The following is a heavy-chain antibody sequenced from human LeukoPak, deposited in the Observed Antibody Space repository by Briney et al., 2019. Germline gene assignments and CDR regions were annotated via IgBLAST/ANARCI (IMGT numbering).Heavy chain of an antibody. CDR2: IIPILGIA. CDR1: GGTFSSYA. V-gene: IGHV1-69*04. D-gene: IGHD3-10*01. Sequence: SVKVSCKASGGTFSSYAISWVRQAPGQGLEWMGRIIPILGIANYAQKFQGRVTITADRSTSTAYMELSSLRSEDTAVYYCAREIGEWSRDAFDIWGQGTMVTVSS. CDR3: AREIGEWSRDAFDI. J-gene: IGHJ3*02.